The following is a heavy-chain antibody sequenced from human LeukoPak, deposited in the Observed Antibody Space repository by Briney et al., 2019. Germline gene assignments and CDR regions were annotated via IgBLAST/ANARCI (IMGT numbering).Heavy chain of an antibody. Sequence: GGSQRLSCAASGFTFSNYVMHWVRQAPGKGLEWVAIISSDGSPKSYADSVKGRFSISRDNSKNTLYLEMNSLRAEDTAVYYCAKDQLSRGWSYFDNWGERKLGTVSS. CDR1: GFTFSNYV. J-gene: IGHJ4*02. D-gene: IGHD6-19*01. CDR3: AKDQLSRGWSYFDN. CDR2: ISSDGSPK. V-gene: IGHV3-33*06.